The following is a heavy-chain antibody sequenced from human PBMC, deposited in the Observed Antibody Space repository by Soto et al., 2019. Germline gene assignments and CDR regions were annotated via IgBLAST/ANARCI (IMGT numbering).Heavy chain of an antibody. Sequence: QVQLVQSGAEVKKPGASVKVSCKASGYTFTGYYMHWVRQAPGQGLEWMGWINPNSGGTNYAQKFQGWLTMTRDTSISTAYMELSRLRSDDTAVYYCARLQKRYNWFSAENNWFDPWGQGTLVTVSS. D-gene: IGHD1-1*01. CDR1: GYTFTGYY. CDR3: ARLQKRYNWFSAENNWFDP. V-gene: IGHV1-2*04. J-gene: IGHJ5*02. CDR2: INPNSGGT.